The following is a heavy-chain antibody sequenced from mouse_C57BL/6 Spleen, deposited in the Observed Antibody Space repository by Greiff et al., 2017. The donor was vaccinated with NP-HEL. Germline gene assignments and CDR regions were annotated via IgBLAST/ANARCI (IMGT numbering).Heavy chain of an antibody. CDR3: AGCSSGYVWFAY. J-gene: IGHJ3*01. CDR2: IYPGSGST. Sequence: VQLQQPGAELVKPGASVKMSCKASGYTFTSYWITWVKQRPGQGLEWIGDIYPGSGSTNYNEKFKGKATLTVDTSSSTAYMQLSSLTSEDSAVYYCAGCSSGYVWFAYWGQGTLVTVSA. V-gene: IGHV1-55*01. D-gene: IGHD3-2*02. CDR1: GYTFTSYW.